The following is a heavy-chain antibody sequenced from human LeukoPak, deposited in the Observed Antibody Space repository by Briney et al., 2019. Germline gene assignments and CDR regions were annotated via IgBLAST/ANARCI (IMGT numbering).Heavy chain of an antibody. J-gene: IGHJ3*02. V-gene: IGHV1-18*01. CDR1: GYTFTSYG. Sequence: GASVKVSCKASGYTFTSYGISWVRQAPGQGLEWMGWISAYNGNTNYAQKLQGRVTMTTDTSTSTAYMELRSLRSDDTAVYYCARGSASYYYGSGGTNGAFDIWGQGTMVTVSS. CDR3: ARGSASYYYGSGGTNGAFDI. CDR2: ISAYNGNT. D-gene: IGHD3-10*01.